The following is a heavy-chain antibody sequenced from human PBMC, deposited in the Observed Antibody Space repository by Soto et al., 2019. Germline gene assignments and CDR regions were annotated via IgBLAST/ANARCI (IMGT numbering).Heavy chain of an antibody. CDR1: GGTFSRYA. J-gene: IGHJ4*02. CDR2: SIPNFGTV. V-gene: IGHV1-69*01. D-gene: IGHD2-21*02. CDR3: ARGSCGGDCPLDY. Sequence: QVQLVQSGAEVKKPGSSVKVSCKASGGTFSRYAISWVRQAPGQGLEWMGGSIPNFGTVNYSQKFQGRVTIIAYESTSTAYMELSSLRSEDTAVYYCARGSCGGDCPLDYWGQGTLVTVSS.